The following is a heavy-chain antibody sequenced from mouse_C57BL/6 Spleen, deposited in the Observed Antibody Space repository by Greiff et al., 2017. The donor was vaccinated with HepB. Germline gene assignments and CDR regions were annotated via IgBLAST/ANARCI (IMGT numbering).Heavy chain of an antibody. CDR1: GYTFTDYN. V-gene: IGHV1-18*01. CDR2: INPNNGGT. Sequence: VQLQQSGPELVKPGASVKIPCKASGYTFTDYNMDWVKQSHGKSLEWIGDINPNNGGTIYNQKFKGKATLTVDKSSSTAYMELRSLTSEDTAVYYCARTLITTVVANFDYWGQGTTLTVAS. CDR3: ARTLITTVVANFDY. D-gene: IGHD1-1*01. J-gene: IGHJ2*01.